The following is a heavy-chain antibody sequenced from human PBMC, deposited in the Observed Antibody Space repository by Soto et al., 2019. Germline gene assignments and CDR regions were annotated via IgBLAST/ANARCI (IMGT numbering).Heavy chain of an antibody. V-gene: IGHV3-13*01. Sequence: GGVPRLSCAGSGFAFSTFDIHWVRQAPGKGLEWVSGIGTLSDTFYAASVQGRFTISRQNAKNSVYLQMNSLRAGDTAFYYCARGRSFSYDSTPPPMFDPWGQGTLVTVSS. CDR1: GFAFSTFD. D-gene: IGHD3-10*01. J-gene: IGHJ5*02. CDR3: ARGRSFSYDSTPPPMFDP. CDR2: IGTLSDT.